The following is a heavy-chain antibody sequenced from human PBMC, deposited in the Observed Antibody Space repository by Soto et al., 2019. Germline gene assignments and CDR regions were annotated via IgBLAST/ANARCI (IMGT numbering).Heavy chain of an antibody. Sequence: SETLSLTCTVSGGSISSYYWSWIRHPPGKGLEWVGYIYYSGSTNYNPTLKSRVTISVNPSKNQFSQKLNSVTAADTAVYYCARERWDSSGRYGMDVWCQGTTVTVSS. CDR2: IYYSGST. CDR3: ARERWDSSGRYGMDV. J-gene: IGHJ6*02. V-gene: IGHV4-59*01. D-gene: IGHD6-19*01. CDR1: GGSISSYY.